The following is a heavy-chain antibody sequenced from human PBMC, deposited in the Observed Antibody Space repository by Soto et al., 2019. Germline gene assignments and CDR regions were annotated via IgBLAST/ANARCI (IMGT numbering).Heavy chain of an antibody. CDR3: VRDLDGSGSYYTDY. CDR2: IRVHKGNT. Sequence: ASVKVSCKASGYNFINYGINWVRQAPGQGLELMGWIRVHKGNTNYAQKFQGRVTMTTDTSTSTAYMELRSLRPDDTAVYYCVRDLDGSGSYYTDYWGPGTLVTVYS. V-gene: IGHV1-18*01. J-gene: IGHJ4*02. D-gene: IGHD3-10*01. CDR1: GYNFINYG.